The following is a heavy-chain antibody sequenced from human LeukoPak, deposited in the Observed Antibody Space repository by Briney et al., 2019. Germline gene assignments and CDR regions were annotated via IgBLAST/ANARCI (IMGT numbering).Heavy chain of an antibody. D-gene: IGHD6-6*01. CDR3: AKAGGIAARRGYFDY. Sequence: GGSLRLSCAASGFTFSSYAMNWVRQAPGKGLEWVSSISGGGGSTYYADTVKGRFTISRGNSNNTLYLQMNSLRAEDTAVYYCAKAGGIAARRGYFDYWGQGTLVTVSS. CDR2: ISGGGGST. V-gene: IGHV3-23*01. CDR1: GFTFSSYA. J-gene: IGHJ4*02.